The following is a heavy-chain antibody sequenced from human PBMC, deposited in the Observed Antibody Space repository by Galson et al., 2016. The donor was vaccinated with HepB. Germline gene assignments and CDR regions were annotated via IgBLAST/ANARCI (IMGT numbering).Heavy chain of an antibody. V-gene: IGHV3-74*01. J-gene: IGHJ5*02. CDR3: VRDHSVVPATAYNWFDP. CDR1: GFAFSSHW. D-gene: IGHD2-21*02. Sequence: SLRLSCAASGFAFSSHWMHWVRQAPGKGLMWVARINSDGTISNYADSVKGRFTISRDNAKNTLYLEMNSLRAEDTAVYNCVRDHSVVPATAYNWFDPLGQGTLVTSSS. CDR2: INSDGTIS.